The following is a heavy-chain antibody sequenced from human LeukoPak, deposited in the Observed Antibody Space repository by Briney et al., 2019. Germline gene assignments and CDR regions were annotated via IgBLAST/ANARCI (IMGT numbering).Heavy chain of an antibody. D-gene: IGHD5-24*01. J-gene: IGHJ4*02. CDR1: GFTFSDYY. V-gene: IGHV3-11*01. CDR3: VRERFGAIVEN. CDR2: ISSSGSTI. Sequence: GGSLRLSCAASGFTFSDYYMSWIRQAPGKGLEWVSYISSSGSTIYYADSVKGRFTISRDNAKNSLYLQMNSLRAEDTALYFCVRERFGAIVENWGQGALVIVSS.